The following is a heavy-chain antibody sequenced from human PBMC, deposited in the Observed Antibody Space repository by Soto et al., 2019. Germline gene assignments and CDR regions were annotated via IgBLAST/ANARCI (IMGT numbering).Heavy chain of an antibody. V-gene: IGHV3-30-3*01. J-gene: IGHJ2*01. Sequence: QVQLVESGGGVVQPGRSLRLSCAASGFTVSSYPMHWVSQDPGKGLEWVAILSYDGIEKYYGDSVKGRFTISRDDSKNTLYLQMNSLRPEETAVYYCARDPALLKAPYWYFDLWGRGTLVAVSS. CDR1: GFTVSSYP. CDR2: LSYDGIEK. D-gene: IGHD2-15*01. CDR3: ARDPALLKAPYWYFDL.